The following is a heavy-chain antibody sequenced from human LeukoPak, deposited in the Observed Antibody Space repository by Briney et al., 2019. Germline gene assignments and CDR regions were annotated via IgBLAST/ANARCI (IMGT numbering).Heavy chain of an antibody. D-gene: IGHD6-19*01. CDR1: GGSFSGYY. CDR2: INLRGST. Sequence: RSEPLSLTCAVYGGSFSGYYWSWIRQPPGKGLEWIGEINLRGSTNYNPSLKSRVTISIDTSKNQFSLKLSSVTAADTAVYYCAREVNIQLLWGAVAGLYYFDYWGQGTLVTVSS. V-gene: IGHV4-34*01. CDR3: AREVNIQLLWGAVAGLYYFDY. J-gene: IGHJ4*02.